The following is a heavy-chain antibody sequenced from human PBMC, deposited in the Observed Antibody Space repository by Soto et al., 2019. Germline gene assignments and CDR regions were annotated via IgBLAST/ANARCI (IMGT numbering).Heavy chain of an antibody. J-gene: IGHJ4*02. V-gene: IGHV3-23*01. CDR1: GFTFSSYA. Sequence: GESLKISCAASGFTFSSYAMSWVRQAPGKGLEWVSAISGSGGSTYYADSVKGRFTISRDNSKNTLYLQMNSLRAEDTAVYYCAKPSSGWDPFDYWGQGTLVTVSS. CDR3: AKPSSGWDPFDY. D-gene: IGHD6-19*01. CDR2: ISGSGGST.